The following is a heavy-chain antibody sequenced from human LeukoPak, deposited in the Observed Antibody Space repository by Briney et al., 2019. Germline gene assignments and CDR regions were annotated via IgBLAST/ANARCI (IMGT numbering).Heavy chain of an antibody. CDR3: ARGGAIFGVVPLVY. CDR1: GGSFSGYY. Sequence: SETLSLTCAVYGGSFSGYYWSWIRQPPGEGLEWIGEINHSGSTNYNPSLKSRVTISVDTSKNQFSLKLSSVTAADTAVYYCARGGAIFGVVPLVYWGQGTLVTVSS. CDR2: INHSGST. J-gene: IGHJ4*02. D-gene: IGHD3-3*01. V-gene: IGHV4-34*01.